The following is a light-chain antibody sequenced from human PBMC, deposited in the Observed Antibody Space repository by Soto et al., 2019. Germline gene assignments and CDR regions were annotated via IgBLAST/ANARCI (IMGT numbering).Light chain of an antibody. CDR1: QSVSSY. CDR2: GAS. CDR3: QQYNNWPPWT. Sequence: EIVLTQSPATLSLSPGERSTLSFRSSQSVSSYLAWYQQKPGQAPRLLIYGASTRATGIPARFSGSGSGTEFTLTISSLQSEDFAVYYCQQYNNWPPWTFGQGTKVDIK. V-gene: IGKV3-15*01. J-gene: IGKJ1*01.